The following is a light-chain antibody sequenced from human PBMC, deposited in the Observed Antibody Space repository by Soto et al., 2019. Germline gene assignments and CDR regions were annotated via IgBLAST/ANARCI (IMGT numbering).Light chain of an antibody. J-gene: IGKJ5*01. V-gene: IGKV1-9*01. CDR1: QGIDNF. CDR2: AAS. Sequence: DIQLTQSPSFLSAFVGDRVTITCRASQGIDNFLAWYQQKPGKVPKLLIYAASTLQSGVPPRFRGSGSGTVFTLTISSLQPEDFATYYCQHVKSYVPITLGQGTRLEIK. CDR3: QHVKSYVPIT.